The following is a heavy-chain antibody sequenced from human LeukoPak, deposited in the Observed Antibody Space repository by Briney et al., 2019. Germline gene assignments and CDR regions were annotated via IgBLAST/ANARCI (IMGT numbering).Heavy chain of an antibody. D-gene: IGHD3-9*01. Sequence: ASVKVSCKASGGTFSSYAISWVRQAPGQGLEWMGWMNPNSGNTGYAQKFQGRVTMTRNTSISTAYMELSSLRSEDTAVYYCARGRKKLRYFDCRLVSYYYMDVWGKGTTVTISS. CDR2: MNPNSGNT. V-gene: IGHV1-8*02. J-gene: IGHJ6*03. CDR1: GGTFSSYA. CDR3: ARGRKKLRYFDCRLVSYYYMDV.